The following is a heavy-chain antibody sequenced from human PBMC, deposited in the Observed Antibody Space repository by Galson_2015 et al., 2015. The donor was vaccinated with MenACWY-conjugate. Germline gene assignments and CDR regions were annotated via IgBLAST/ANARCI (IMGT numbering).Heavy chain of an antibody. Sequence: SLRLSCAASGFTFSDYAMSWVRQAPGKGLEWVSAISASGDSTFNADSLKGRFTISRDNSKNTLYLQMNSLRAEDTAIYYCAKVGRMISFYSYYMDVWGKGTTVTVSS. CDR1: GFTFSDYA. V-gene: IGHV3-23*01. CDR2: ISASGDST. CDR3: AKVGRMISFYSYYMDV. J-gene: IGHJ6*03. D-gene: IGHD3/OR15-3a*01.